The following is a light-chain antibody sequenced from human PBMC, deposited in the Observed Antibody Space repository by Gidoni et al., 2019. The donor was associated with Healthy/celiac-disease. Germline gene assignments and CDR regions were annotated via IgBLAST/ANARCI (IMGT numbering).Light chain of an antibody. Sequence: DIVMTQDPASMAVSLGERATINCKSSQSVLYSSNNKNYLAWYQQKPGQPPKLLIYWASTRESGVPDRFSGSGSGTDFTLTISSLQAEDVAVYYCQQYYSTPLTFXGXTKVEIK. J-gene: IGKJ4*01. V-gene: IGKV4-1*01. CDR1: QSVLYSSNNKNY. CDR3: QQYYSTPLT. CDR2: WAS.